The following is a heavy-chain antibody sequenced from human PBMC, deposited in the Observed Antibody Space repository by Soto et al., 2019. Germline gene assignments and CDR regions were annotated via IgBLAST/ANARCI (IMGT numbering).Heavy chain of an antibody. Sequence: QVQLVQSGGEVKKPGASVKVSCKTSGYSFTTYGISWVRQAPGQGLEWMGWICAYNGNTNYAQKLQDRVTMTTDTSTSTAYIELRSLRSDDTAVYSCAREGPAPYYSYGMDVWCQGSTVTVSS. V-gene: IGHV1-18*01. CDR1: GYSFTTYG. J-gene: IGHJ6*02. CDR2: ICAYNGNT. CDR3: AREGPAPYYSYGMDV.